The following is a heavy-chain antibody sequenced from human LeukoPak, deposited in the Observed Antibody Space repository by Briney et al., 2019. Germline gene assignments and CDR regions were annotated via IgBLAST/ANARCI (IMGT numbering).Heavy chain of an antibody. D-gene: IGHD3-22*01. CDR1: GFTFSSYW. CDR2: IKQDGSEK. J-gene: IGHJ4*02. V-gene: IGHV3-7*05. CDR3: ARVNYYDRSGYYRVYFAY. Sequence: PGGSLRLSCAASGFTFSSYWMSWVRQAPGKGLEWVANIKQDGSEKDYVDSVKGRFTISRDNAKNSMYLQMNSLRAEDTAVYYCARVNYYDRSGYYRVYFAYWGQGTLVTVSS.